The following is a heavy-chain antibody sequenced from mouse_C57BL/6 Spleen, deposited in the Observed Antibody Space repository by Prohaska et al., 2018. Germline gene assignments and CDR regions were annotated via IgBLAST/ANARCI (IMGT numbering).Heavy chain of an antibody. CDR1: GFTFSSYG. Sequence: EVQLVESGGDLVKPGGSLKLSCAASGFTFSSYGMSWVRQTPDSVKGRFTISRDNAKNTLYLQMSSLKSEDTAMYYCARRDSNYGAMDYWGQGTSVTVSS. CDR3: ARRDSNYGAMDY. J-gene: IGHJ4*01. V-gene: IGHV5-6*01. D-gene: IGHD2-5*01.